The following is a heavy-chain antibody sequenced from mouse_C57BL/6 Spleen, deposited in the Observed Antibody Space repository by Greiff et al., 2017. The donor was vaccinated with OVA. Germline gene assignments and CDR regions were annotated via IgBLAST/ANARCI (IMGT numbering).Heavy chain of an antibody. CDR3: ARDGYYYSNPYYFDY. Sequence: QVQLQQSGAELVRPGTSVKVSCKASGYAFTNYLIEWVKQRPGQGLEWIGVINPGSGGTNYNEKFKGKATLTADKSSSTAYMQLSSLTSEDSAVYFCARDGYYYSNPYYFDYWGQGTTLTVSS. CDR1: GYAFTNYL. V-gene: IGHV1-54*01. CDR2: INPGSGGT. D-gene: IGHD2-5*01. J-gene: IGHJ2*01.